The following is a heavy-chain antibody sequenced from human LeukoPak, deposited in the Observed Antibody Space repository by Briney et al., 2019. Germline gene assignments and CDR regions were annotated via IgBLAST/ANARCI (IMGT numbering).Heavy chain of an antibody. Sequence: SETLSLACTVSGDSISGYCWSWIRQPPGKGLEWIGYIHYSGSTNYNPSLKSRVTISVDTSKNQFSLKLTSVTAADTAVYYCARLAGSGTYYAYYDYCGQGTLVTVSS. CDR3: ARLAGSGTYYAYYDY. CDR1: GDSISGYC. V-gene: IGHV4-59*08. CDR2: IHYSGST. D-gene: IGHD3-10*01. J-gene: IGHJ4*02.